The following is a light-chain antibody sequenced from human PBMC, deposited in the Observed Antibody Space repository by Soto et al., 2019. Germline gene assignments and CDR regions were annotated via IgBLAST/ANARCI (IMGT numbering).Light chain of an antibody. Sequence: DIQMTQSPSSLSASVGDRVTITCQASQDISNYLNWYQQKPGKAPKLLIYDASNLETGVPSRFSGSGSGTDFTFTISILQPEDIATYYCQQYDNLPLAITFGQGTRLEIK. J-gene: IGKJ5*01. V-gene: IGKV1-33*01. CDR2: DAS. CDR1: QDISNY. CDR3: QQYDNLPLAIT.